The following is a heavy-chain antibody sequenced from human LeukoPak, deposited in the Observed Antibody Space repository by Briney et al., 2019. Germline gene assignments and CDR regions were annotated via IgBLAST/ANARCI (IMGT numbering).Heavy chain of an antibody. Sequence: GGSLRLSCAASGFTFSSYAMHWVRQAPGKGLEWVAVISYDGSNKYYADSVKGRFTISRDNSKNTLYLQMNSLRAEDTAVYYCARGLEFPDYGDYCDYWGQGTLVTVSS. CDR3: ARGLEFPDYGDYCDY. CDR2: ISYDGSNK. J-gene: IGHJ4*02. D-gene: IGHD4-17*01. CDR1: GFTFSSYA. V-gene: IGHV3-30-3*01.